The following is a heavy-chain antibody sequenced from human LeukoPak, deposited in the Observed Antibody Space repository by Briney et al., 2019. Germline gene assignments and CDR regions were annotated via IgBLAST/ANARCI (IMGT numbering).Heavy chain of an antibody. Sequence: ASVKVSCKASGYTFTSYYMHWVRQAPGQGLEWMGIINPSGGSTNFAQKFQGRVTMTRDASKSTVYPELSSLRSEDTAVYYCARSRSSGWHDFWGQGTLVIVSS. CDR1: GYTFTSYY. J-gene: IGHJ4*02. CDR2: INPSGGST. V-gene: IGHV1-46*01. D-gene: IGHD6-19*01. CDR3: ARSRSSGWHDF.